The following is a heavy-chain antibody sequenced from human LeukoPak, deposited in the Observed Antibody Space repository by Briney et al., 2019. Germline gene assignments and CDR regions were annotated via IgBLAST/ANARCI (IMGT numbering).Heavy chain of an antibody. D-gene: IGHD5/OR15-5a*01. CDR3: AKDESTTYYYY. CDR2: IWYDGSNK. V-gene: IGHV3-33*06. Sequence: GGSLRLSCAASGFPFSTYGMHWVRQAPGKGLEWVAVIWYDGSNKYYADSVKGRFTISRDNSKNTLYLQMNSLRAEDTAVYYCAKDESTTYYYYWGQGTLVTVSS. CDR1: GFPFSTYG. J-gene: IGHJ4*02.